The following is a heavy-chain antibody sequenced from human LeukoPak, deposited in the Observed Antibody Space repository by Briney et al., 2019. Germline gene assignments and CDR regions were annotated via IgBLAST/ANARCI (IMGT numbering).Heavy chain of an antibody. J-gene: IGHJ4*02. CDR3: ARSGCSGGSCYVDY. CDR2: IYHSGST. CDR1: GGSISSGGYS. D-gene: IGHD2-15*01. Sequence: SQTLSLTCAVSGGSISSGGYSWSWIRQPPGKGLEWIGHIYHSGSTYYNPSLKSRVTISVDRSKNQFSLKLSSVTAADTAVYYCARSGCSGGSCYVDYWGQGTLVTVSS. V-gene: IGHV4-30-2*01.